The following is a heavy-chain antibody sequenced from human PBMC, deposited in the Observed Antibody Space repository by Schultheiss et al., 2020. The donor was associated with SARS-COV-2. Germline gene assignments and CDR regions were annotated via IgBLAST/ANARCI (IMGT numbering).Heavy chain of an antibody. Sequence: SVKVSCKASGYTFTSYGISWVRQAPGQGLEWMGGIIPIFGTANYAQKFQGRVTITADESTSTAYMELSSLRSEDTAVYYCASRKPYDSSGFYDAFDIWGQGTMVTVSS. J-gene: IGHJ3*02. CDR2: IIPIFGTA. D-gene: IGHD3-22*01. CDR3: ASRKPYDSSGFYDAFDI. CDR1: GYTFTSYG. V-gene: IGHV1-69*13.